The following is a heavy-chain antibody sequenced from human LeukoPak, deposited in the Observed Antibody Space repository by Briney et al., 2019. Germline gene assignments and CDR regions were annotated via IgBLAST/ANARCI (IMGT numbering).Heavy chain of an antibody. J-gene: IGHJ4*02. V-gene: IGHV1-18*04. CDR2: ITTCNGNT. Sequence: ASVKVSCKASGYTFTLYGISWVRQAPGQGLEWMGWITTCNGNTNYAQNLKGRVSMTTDTSTNTAYMELRSLRSDDTAVYYCARYRSGDVDYWGQGTLVTVSS. CDR1: GYTFTLYG. D-gene: IGHD6-19*01. CDR3: ARYRSGDVDY.